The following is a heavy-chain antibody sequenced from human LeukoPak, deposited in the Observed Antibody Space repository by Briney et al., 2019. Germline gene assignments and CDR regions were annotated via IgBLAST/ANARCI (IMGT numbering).Heavy chain of an antibody. CDR3: ARDRGNYFDY. Sequence: SETLSLTCTVSGGSIRSYYWSWIRQPPGKGLEWIGYISYSGTTNYNPSLKSRVTISVAPSKNQFSLKLRSVTAPDTAVYYCARDRGNYFDYWGQGTLVTVSS. CDR2: ISYSGTT. CDR1: GGSIRSYY. D-gene: IGHD6-13*01. V-gene: IGHV4-59*01. J-gene: IGHJ4*02.